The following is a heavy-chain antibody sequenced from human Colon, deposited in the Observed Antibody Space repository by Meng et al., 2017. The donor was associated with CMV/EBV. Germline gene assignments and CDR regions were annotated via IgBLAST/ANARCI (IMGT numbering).Heavy chain of an antibody. CDR3: VKEVCSDGLCWPDY. CDR1: GFTFSSFA. Sequence: GESLKISCEASGFTFSSFAMHWVRQAPGRGLDWVSVISFHGKNTKYADSVQGRFTTSRDNFKNTLNLQMDDLTSEDTAMYYCVKEVCSDGLCWPDYWGQGALVTVSS. D-gene: IGHD2-8*01. CDR2: ISFHGKNT. J-gene: IGHJ4*02. V-gene: IGHV3-30*04.